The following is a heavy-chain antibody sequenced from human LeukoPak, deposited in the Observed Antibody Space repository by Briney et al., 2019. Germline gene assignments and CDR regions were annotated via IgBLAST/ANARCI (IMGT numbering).Heavy chain of an antibody. CDR2: ISSSGSTI. D-gene: IGHD3-9*01. V-gene: IGHV3-11*04. CDR3: ARDQVLRYFDWLPHDYDY. CDR1: GFTFSDYY. J-gene: IGHJ4*02. Sequence: PGGSLRLSCAASGFTFSDYYMSWIRQAPGKGLEWVSYISSSGSTIYYADSVKGRFTISRDNAKNSLYLQMNSLRAEDTAVYYCARDQVLRYFDWLPHDYDYCGEGTLVTVSS.